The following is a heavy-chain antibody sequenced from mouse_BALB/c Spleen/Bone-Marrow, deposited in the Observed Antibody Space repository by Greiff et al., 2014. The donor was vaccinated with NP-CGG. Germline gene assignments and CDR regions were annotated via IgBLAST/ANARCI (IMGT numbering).Heavy chain of an antibody. CDR1: GYTFSAYV. V-gene: IGHV1-14*01. CDR3: AREGGLRRGDYYAMDY. CDR2: INPYNDGT. J-gene: IGHJ4*01. D-gene: IGHD2-4*01. Sequence: EVQLQQSGPELVKPGASVKMSCKASGYTFSAYVMRWVQQKPGQGLEWIGYINPYNDGTKYNEKFKGKATLTSDKSSSTAYMELSSLTSEDSAVYYCAREGGLRRGDYYAMDYWGQGTSVTVPS.